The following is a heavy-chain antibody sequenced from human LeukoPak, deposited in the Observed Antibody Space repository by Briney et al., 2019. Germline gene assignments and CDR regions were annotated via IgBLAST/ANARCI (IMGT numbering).Heavy chain of an antibody. V-gene: IGHV4-38-2*02. Sequence: PSETLSLTCTVSGYSISSGYYWGWIRQPPGKGLEWIGSISHSGSTYYNPSLKSRVTISIDTSKNQFSLKLSSVTAADTALYYCARSPAADFWSGYYDYWGQGTLVTVSP. J-gene: IGHJ4*02. CDR2: ISHSGST. CDR3: ARSPAADFWSGYYDY. D-gene: IGHD3-3*01. CDR1: GYSISSGYY.